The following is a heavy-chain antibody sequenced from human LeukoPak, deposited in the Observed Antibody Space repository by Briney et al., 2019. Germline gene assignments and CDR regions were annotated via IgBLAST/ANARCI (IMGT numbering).Heavy chain of an antibody. Sequence: GGSLRLSCAASGFTFDDYAMHWVRQAPGKGLEWVSGISRNSGSIGYADSVKGRFTISRDNAKNSLYLQMNSLRAEDTALYYCAKALRSYSSTDAFDIWGKGTMVTVSS. CDR2: ISRNSGSI. J-gene: IGHJ3*02. CDR3: AKALRSYSSTDAFDI. V-gene: IGHV3-9*01. D-gene: IGHD6-13*01. CDR1: GFTFDDYA.